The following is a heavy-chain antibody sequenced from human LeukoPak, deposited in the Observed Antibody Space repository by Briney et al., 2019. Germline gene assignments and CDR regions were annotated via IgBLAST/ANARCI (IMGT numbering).Heavy chain of an antibody. CDR3: TTELDSGWYLDY. D-gene: IGHD6-19*01. V-gene: IGHV3-15*01. J-gene: IGHJ4*02. CDR1: GFTFSNAW. CDR2: IKSKTDGGTT. Sequence: GGSLRLSCAASGFTFSNAWMSWVRQAPGKGLEWVGRIKSKTDGGTTDYAAPVKGRFTISRDDSKNTLYLQMNSLKTEDTAVYYCTTELDSGWYLDYWGRGTLVTVSS.